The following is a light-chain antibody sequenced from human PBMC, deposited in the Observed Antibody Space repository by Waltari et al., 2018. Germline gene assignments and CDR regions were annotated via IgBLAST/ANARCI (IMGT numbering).Light chain of an antibody. CDR3: QSYDNTISGSV. CDR1: SSNIGEPYD. V-gene: IGLV1-40*01. CDR2: GNS. Sequence: QSVLPQPPSVSGAPGQRVTISCTGSSSNIGEPYDVHCYQQFPRTAPRLLIYGNSSRPSGVPDRFCCSKTGASAALAITGFQADDDADYYCQSYDNTISGSVFGGVTKLTVL. J-gene: IGLJ3*02.